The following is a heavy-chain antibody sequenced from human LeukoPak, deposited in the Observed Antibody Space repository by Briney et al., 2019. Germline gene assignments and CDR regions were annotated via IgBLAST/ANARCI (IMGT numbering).Heavy chain of an antibody. V-gene: IGHV1-2*02. CDR2: INPNSGGT. CDR3: ATSILWTHDEYFQH. Sequence: ASVRVSCKASGYTFTGYYMHWVRQAPGQGLEWMGWINPNSGGTNYAQKFQGRVTMTRDTSISTAYMELSSLRSEDTAVYYCATSILWTHDEYFQHWGQGTLVTVSS. J-gene: IGHJ1*01. CDR1: GYTFTGYY. D-gene: IGHD3/OR15-3a*01.